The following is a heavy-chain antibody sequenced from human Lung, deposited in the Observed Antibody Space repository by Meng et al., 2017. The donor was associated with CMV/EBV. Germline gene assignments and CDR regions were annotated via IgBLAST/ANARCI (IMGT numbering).Heavy chain of an antibody. D-gene: IGHD4-23*01. CDR2: ISSSGSTM. J-gene: IGHJ4*02. V-gene: IGHV3-11*04. CDR1: GLTFSGCY. CDR3: ARVQGGNSWGFDY. Sequence: SCAASGLTFSGCYMSWIRQATGKGREWVSYISSSGSTMYYADSVKNRFTISRDNAKNSLYLQMNSLRAEDTAVYYCARVQGGNSWGFDYWGQGTLVTVS.